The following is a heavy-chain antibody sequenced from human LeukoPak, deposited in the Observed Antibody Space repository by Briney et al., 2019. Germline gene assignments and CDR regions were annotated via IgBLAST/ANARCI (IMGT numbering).Heavy chain of an antibody. CDR2: IYPGDSDT. Sequence: GESLKISCKGSGYSFTSYWIGWVRQMPGKGLEWMGIIYPGDSDTRYSPSFQGQVTISVDKSISTAYLQWNSLKASDSAIYYCARQEGSSGWFDYWGQGTLVNVSS. CDR3: ARQEGSSGWFDY. J-gene: IGHJ5*01. V-gene: IGHV5-51*01. CDR1: GYSFTSYW. D-gene: IGHD3-22*01.